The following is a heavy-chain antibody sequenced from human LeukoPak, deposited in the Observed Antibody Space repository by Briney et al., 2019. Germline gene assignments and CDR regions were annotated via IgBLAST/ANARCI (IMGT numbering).Heavy chain of an antibody. D-gene: IGHD3-3*01. J-gene: IGHJ4*02. V-gene: IGHV1-69*01. CDR3: ARAGAYDFWSGYLDSFDY. CDR2: IIPIFGTA. CDR1: GGTFSSSA. Sequence: ASVKVSCKASGGTFSSSAISWVRQAPGQGLEWMGGIIPIFGTANYAQKFQGRVTITADESTSTAYMELSSLRSEDTAVYYCARAGAYDFWSGYLDSFDYWGQGTLVTVSS.